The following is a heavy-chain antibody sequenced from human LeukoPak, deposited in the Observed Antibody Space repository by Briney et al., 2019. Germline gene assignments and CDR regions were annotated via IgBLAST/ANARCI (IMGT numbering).Heavy chain of an antibody. CDR1: GGSISSYY. V-gene: IGHV4-59*01. J-gene: IGHJ6*02. Sequence: PSETLSLTCTVSGGSISSYYWSWIRQPPGKGLEWIGYIYYSGSTNYNPSLKSRVTISVDTSKNQFSLKLSSGTAADTAVFYWRGVPVGFTMVVGVRYYYGMDVWGQGTTVTVSS. D-gene: IGHD3-22*01. CDR2: IYYSGST. CDR3: RGVPVGFTMVVGVRYYYGMDV.